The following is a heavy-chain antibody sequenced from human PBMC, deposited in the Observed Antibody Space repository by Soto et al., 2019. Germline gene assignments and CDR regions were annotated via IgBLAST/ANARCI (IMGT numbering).Heavy chain of an antibody. Sequence: SETLSLTCAVSGYSISSSSYYWGWIRQPPGKGLEWIGSIFYSGSTYYNPSLKSRVTISVDTSKNQFSLKLTSVPAVDTAVYYCAKREIKAPIHYWGKGTLITVS. D-gene: IGHD1-26*01. V-gene: IGHV4-39*07. CDR2: IFYSGST. CDR3: AKREIKAPIHY. J-gene: IGHJ4*02. CDR1: GYSISSSSYY.